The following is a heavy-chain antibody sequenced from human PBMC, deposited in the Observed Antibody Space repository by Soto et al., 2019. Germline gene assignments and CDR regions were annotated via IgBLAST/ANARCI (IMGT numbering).Heavy chain of an antibody. Sequence: PGGSLSLSCAASGFTFSSYAMSWVRQAPGKGLEWVSAISGSVGSTYYADSVRGRFTISRDNSKNTLYLQMNNLRAEDTAVYYCAKDHLFSGWTSGGYFDYWGQGALVTVSS. CDR2: ISGSVGST. CDR3: AKDHLFSGWTSGGYFDY. CDR1: GFTFSSYA. J-gene: IGHJ4*02. V-gene: IGHV3-23*01. D-gene: IGHD6-19*01.